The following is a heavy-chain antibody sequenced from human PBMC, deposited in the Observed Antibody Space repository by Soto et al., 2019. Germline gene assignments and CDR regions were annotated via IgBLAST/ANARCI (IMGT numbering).Heavy chain of an antibody. D-gene: IGHD6-13*01. CDR2: ISGSGGST. J-gene: IGHJ6*03. CDR1: GFTFSSYA. Sequence: GGSLRLSCAASGFTFSSYAMSWVRQAPGKGLEWVSAISGSGGSTYYADSVKGRFTISRDNSKNTLYLQMNSLRAEDTAVYYCAKVQYPVGKYSSSWPIYYYYYYMDVWGKGTTVTVSS. CDR3: AKVQYPVGKYSSSWPIYYYYYYMDV. V-gene: IGHV3-23*01.